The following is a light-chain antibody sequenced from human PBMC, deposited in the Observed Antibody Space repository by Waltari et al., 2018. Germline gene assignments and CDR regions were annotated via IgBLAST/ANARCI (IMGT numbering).Light chain of an antibody. CDR1: QSIATY. Sequence: DIQMTQSPFSLSASVGDRVTITCRASQSIATYLNWYEEKPGKAPKLLIYAASRLQSGVPSRFSGSGSGTDFTLTISSLQPEDFATFICQQTYTSPWTFGQGTKVEI. V-gene: IGKV1-39*01. J-gene: IGKJ1*01. CDR3: QQTYTSPWT. CDR2: AAS.